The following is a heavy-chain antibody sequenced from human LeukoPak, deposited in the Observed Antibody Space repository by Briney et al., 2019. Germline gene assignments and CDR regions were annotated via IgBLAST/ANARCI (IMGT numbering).Heavy chain of an antibody. CDR1: GFTFSDFY. D-gene: IGHD2-8*01. V-gene: IGHV3-11*01. J-gene: IGHJ4*02. Sequence: RPGGSLRLSCAASGFTFSDFYMSWIRQAPGKGLEWVSYISGIGSTIYYADSVKGRFSISRDNSKNTLYLQLNSLRAEDTAVYYCAKAFGTNGYFQLPIDFWGKGTLVTVSS. CDR3: AKAFGTNGYFQLPIDF. CDR2: ISGIGSTI.